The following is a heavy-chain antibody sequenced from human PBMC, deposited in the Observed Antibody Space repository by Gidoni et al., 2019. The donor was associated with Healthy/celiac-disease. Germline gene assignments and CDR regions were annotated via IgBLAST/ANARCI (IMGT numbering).Heavy chain of an antibody. CDR1: GGSISSGSYY. D-gene: IGHD5-18*01. CDR3: AREKGYSYGSREGGFDY. V-gene: IGHV4-61*02. Sequence: QVQLQESGPGLVKPSQTLSLTCTVSGGSISSGSYYWSWIRQPAGKGLEWIGRIYTSGSTNYNPSLKSRVTISVDTSKNQFSLKLSSVTAADTAVYYCAREKGYSYGSREGGFDYWGQGTLVTVSS. J-gene: IGHJ4*02. CDR2: IYTSGST.